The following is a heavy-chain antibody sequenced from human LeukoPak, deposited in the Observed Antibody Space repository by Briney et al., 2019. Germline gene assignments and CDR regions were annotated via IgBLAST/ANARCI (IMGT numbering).Heavy chain of an antibody. V-gene: IGHV4-59*01. D-gene: IGHD6-13*01. Sequence: SETLSLTCTVSGGPISSYYWSWIRQPPGKGLEWIGYIYYSGSTNYNPSLKSRVTISVDTSKDQFSLKLSSVTAADTAVYYCARALAAAGIGGYYYYYGMDVWGQGTTVTVSS. J-gene: IGHJ6*02. CDR3: ARALAAAGIGGYYYYYGMDV. CDR2: IYYSGST. CDR1: GGPISSYY.